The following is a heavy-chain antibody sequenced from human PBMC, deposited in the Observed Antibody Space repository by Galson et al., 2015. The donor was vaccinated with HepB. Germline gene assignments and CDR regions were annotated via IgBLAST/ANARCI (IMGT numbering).Heavy chain of an antibody. CDR1: GYTFTSND. CDR3: ARGLGYCSSTSCH. V-gene: IGHV1-8*01. D-gene: IGHD2-2*01. Sequence: SVKVSCKASGYTFTSNDINWVRQAAGQGLEWMGWMNPNSGNTGYAQKIQGRVTMTRNTSISTAYMELSSLRSEDTAVYYCARGLGYCSSTSCHWGQGTTVTVSS. J-gene: IGHJ6*02. CDR2: MNPNSGNT.